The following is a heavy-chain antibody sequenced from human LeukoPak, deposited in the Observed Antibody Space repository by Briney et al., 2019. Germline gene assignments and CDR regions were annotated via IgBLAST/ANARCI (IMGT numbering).Heavy chain of an antibody. Sequence: GESLKISCKGSGYSFTSYWIGWVRQMPGKGPEWMGIIYPGDSDTRYSPSFQGQVTISADKSISTAYLQWSSLKASDTAMYYCARLLERFHSSSSRGHAFDIWGQGTMVTVSS. CDR2: IYPGDSDT. D-gene: IGHD6-6*01. CDR1: GYSFTSYW. V-gene: IGHV5-51*01. CDR3: ARLLERFHSSSSRGHAFDI. J-gene: IGHJ3*02.